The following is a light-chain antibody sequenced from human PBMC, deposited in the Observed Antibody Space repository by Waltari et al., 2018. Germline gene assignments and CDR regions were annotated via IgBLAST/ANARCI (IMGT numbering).Light chain of an antibody. V-gene: IGKV3-20*01. CDR3: QQYGTAPWT. CDR1: QSVDSNY. J-gene: IGKJ1*01. CDR2: GAS. Sequence: EIVLTQSPGTLSLSPGERATLSCRASQSVDSNYLAWHQQKPAQAPRLLIYGASNRPTGIPDRFSDSGSGTDFTLTIDSLEPEDFAVYYCQQYGTAPWTFGQGTKVEIK.